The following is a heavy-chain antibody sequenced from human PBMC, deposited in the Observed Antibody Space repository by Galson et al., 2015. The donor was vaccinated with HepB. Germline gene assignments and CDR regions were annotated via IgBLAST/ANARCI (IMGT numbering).Heavy chain of an antibody. Sequence: SLRLSCAASGFTFSSYAMSWVRQAPGKGLEWVSAISGSGGSTYYADSVKSRFTISRDNSKNTLYLQMNSLRAEDTAVYYCAKDPPGYSNYDWWFDPWGQGTLVTVSS. CDR1: GFTFSSYA. CDR2: ISGSGGST. V-gene: IGHV3-23*01. J-gene: IGHJ5*02. D-gene: IGHD4-11*01. CDR3: AKDPPGYSNYDWWFDP.